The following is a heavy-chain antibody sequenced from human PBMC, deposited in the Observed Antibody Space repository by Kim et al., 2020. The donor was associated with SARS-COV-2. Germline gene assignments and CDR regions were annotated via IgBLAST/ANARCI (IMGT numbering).Heavy chain of an antibody. CDR1: GFTFDDYA. CDR2: ISGDGGST. J-gene: IGHJ6*02. D-gene: IGHD3-9*01. V-gene: IGHV3-43*02. CDR3: AKDKSYDILTRGMDV. Sequence: GGSLRLSCAASGFTFDDYAMHWVRQAPGQGLEWVSLISGDGGSTYYADSVKGRFTISRDNSKNSLYLQMNSLRTEDTALYYCAKDKSYDILTRGMDVWGQGTTVTVSS.